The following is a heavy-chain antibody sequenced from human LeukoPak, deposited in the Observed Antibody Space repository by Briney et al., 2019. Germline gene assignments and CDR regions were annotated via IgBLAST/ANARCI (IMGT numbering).Heavy chain of an antibody. J-gene: IGHJ3*02. CDR1: GGSISSSSYY. CDR2: IYYSGST. V-gene: IGHV4-39*01. Sequence: PSETLSLTCTVSGGSISSSSYYWGWIRQPPGKGLEWIGSIYYSGSTYYNPSLKSRVTISVDTSKNQFSLKLSSVIAADTAVYYCTRPGDYSNYRYAFDIWGQGTMVTVSS. D-gene: IGHD4-11*01. CDR3: TRPGDYSNYRYAFDI.